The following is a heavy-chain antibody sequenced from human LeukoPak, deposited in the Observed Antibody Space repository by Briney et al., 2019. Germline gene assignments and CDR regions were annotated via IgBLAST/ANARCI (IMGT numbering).Heavy chain of an antibody. CDR1: GFTFSSYA. D-gene: IGHD6-19*01. J-gene: IGHJ4*02. CDR3: AKDTSIAVAGGFDY. CDR2: ISYDGSNK. Sequence: GGSLRLSCAASGFTFSSYAMHWVRQAPGKGLEWVAVISYDGSNKYYADSVKGRFTISRDNSKNMLYLQMNSLRAEDTAVYYCAKDTSIAVAGGFDYWGQGTLVTVSS. V-gene: IGHV3-30-3*01.